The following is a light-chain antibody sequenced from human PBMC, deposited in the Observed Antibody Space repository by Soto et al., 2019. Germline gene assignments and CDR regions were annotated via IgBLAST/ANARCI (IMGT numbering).Light chain of an antibody. V-gene: IGKV3-11*01. Sequence: EIRLTQSPCTLSLSTGERATLSCRASQTISYLAWYQQKPGQAPRLLIYGISARATGLPDRFTGSGSGTDFTLTISSLEPEDFAVYYCQQRSNWPPTFGQGTKVDI. CDR1: QTISY. J-gene: IGKJ1*01. CDR2: GIS. CDR3: QQRSNWPPT.